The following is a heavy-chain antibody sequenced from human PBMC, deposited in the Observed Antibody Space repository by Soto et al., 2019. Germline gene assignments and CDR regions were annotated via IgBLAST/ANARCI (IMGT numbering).Heavy chain of an antibody. CDR1: GFTVSSNY. Sequence: PGGSLRLSGAASGFTVSSNYMSWVGQAPGKGLEWVSVIYSGGSTYYADSVTGRFTISRDNSKNTLYLQMNSLRAEDTAAYYCARLASKWNTSHFDYWGQGTLVTVS. CDR2: IYSGGST. V-gene: IGHV3-53*01. D-gene: IGHD1-1*01. CDR3: ARLASKWNTSHFDY. J-gene: IGHJ4*02.